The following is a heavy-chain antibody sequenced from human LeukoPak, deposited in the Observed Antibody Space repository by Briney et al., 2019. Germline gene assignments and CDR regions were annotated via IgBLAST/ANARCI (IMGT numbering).Heavy chain of an antibody. D-gene: IGHD5-12*01. Sequence: GGSLRLSCAASGFTFSTSTMNWVRQAPGKGLEWASSIGSTSRDKYFVGSVRGRFTISRDNAKNSLYLEMNSLRADDTAVYYCVRGDYRDYWGQGTLVTVSS. V-gene: IGHV3-21*01. J-gene: IGHJ4*02. CDR2: IGSTSRDK. CDR1: GFTFSTST. CDR3: VRGDYRDY.